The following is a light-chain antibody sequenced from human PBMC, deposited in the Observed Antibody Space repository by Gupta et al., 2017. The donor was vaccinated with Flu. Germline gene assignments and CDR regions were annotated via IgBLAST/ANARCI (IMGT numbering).Light chain of an antibody. Sequence: DIQMTQSPSSLSASVGDRVTITCRASQSIDVFLNWYEQKPGKAPELLIYAASSLQSAVPSRFSGSGSLTDFTLTISSLQPEDSATYYCQQSFSTPWAFGQGTKVEIK. CDR2: AAS. V-gene: IGKV1-39*01. CDR3: QQSFSTPWA. J-gene: IGKJ1*01. CDR1: QSIDVF.